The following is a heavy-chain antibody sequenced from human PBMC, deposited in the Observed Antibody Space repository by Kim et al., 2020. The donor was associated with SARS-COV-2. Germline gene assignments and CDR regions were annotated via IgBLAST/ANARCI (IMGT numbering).Heavy chain of an antibody. CDR1: GGSISSSSYY. CDR3: ATPGRFGELTSAFDI. Sequence: SETLSLTCTVSGGSISSSSYYWGWIRQPPGKGLEWIGSIYYSGSTYYNPSLKSRVTISVDTSKNQFSLKLSSVTAADTAVYYCATPGRFGELTSAFDIWGQGTMVTVSS. D-gene: IGHD3-10*01. J-gene: IGHJ3*02. V-gene: IGHV4-39*01. CDR2: IYYSGST.